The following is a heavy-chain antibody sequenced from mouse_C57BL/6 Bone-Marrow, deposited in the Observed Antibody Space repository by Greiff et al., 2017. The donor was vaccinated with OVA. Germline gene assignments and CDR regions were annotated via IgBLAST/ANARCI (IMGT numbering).Heavy chain of an antibody. Sequence: GRVVGSGGGWVQSGRALRLSCATSGFTFRDFYMAWVRQAPGKGREWRAASRNKANDYTTEYSASVKGRLSVCRDTSQSLLYLQMNSLRAEDTAMYYCARGGGCRYDGWDFDVWGTGTTVTVSS. CDR3: ARGGGCRYDGWDFDV. D-gene: IGHD2-12*01. CDR1: GFTFRDFY. V-gene: IGHV7-1*01. CDR2: SRNKANDYTT. J-gene: IGHJ1*03.